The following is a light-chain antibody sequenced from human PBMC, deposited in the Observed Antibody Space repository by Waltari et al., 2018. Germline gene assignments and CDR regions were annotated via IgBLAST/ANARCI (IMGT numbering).Light chain of an antibody. J-gene: IGLJ2*01. V-gene: IGLV2-23*03. CDR3: CSYAGSNTFNVV. CDR2: EGS. Sequence: QSALTQPASVSGSPGQSITISCTGTSSDVGSHNLVSWYQHHPGKAPKFVIYEGSKRPSWVSNRFSGSKSGNTASLTISGLQAEDEGDYYCCSYAGSNTFNVVFGGGTKLTVL. CDR1: SSDVGSHNL.